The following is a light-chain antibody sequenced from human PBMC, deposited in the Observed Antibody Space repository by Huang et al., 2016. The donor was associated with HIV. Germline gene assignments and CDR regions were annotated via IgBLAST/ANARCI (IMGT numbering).Light chain of an antibody. CDR2: LGA. CDR1: QSLRHRNGLNY. CDR3: MEALQTPYT. V-gene: IGKV2-28*01. Sequence: VVMTQSPLSLPVPPGEPASISCRSSQSLRHRNGLNYLDWYLQKPGQSPQLLIHLGASRAYGVPDRFSGGGSGTDVSLNISRVEAEDAGIYYCMEALQTPYTFGQGTKLEI. J-gene: IGKJ2*01.